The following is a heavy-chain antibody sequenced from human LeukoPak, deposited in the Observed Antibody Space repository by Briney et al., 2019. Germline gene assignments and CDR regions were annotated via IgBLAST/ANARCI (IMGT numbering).Heavy chain of an antibody. V-gene: IGHV4-34*01. Sequence: SETLSLTCAVYGGSFSGYYWSWIRQPPGKGLEWIGEINHSGSTNYNPSLKSRVTISVDMSKNQFSLKLSSVTAADTAVYYCARRRIWFGELRKYYYYYMDVWGKGTTVTISS. CDR2: INHSGST. CDR3: ARRRIWFGELRKYYYYYMDV. J-gene: IGHJ6*03. CDR1: GGSFSGYY. D-gene: IGHD3-10*01.